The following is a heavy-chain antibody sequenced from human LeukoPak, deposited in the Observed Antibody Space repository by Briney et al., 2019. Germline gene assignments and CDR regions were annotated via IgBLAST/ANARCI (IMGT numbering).Heavy chain of an antibody. CDR1: GFTFSSSA. CDR2: ISHSGGST. CDR3: AKDASYNYGPLES. V-gene: IGHV3-23*01. Sequence: GGSLRLSCAASGFTFSSSAMTWVRQAPGKGLECVSTISHSGGSTYYADSVKGRFTISSDNSKNTLYLQMNSLRADDTAVYYCAKDASYNYGPLESWGQGSLVTVSS. D-gene: IGHD5-18*01. J-gene: IGHJ4*02.